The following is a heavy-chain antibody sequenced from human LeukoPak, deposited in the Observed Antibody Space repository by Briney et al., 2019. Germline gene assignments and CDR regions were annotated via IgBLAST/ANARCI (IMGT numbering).Heavy chain of an antibody. CDR2: ISGSGGST. CDR3: AKDLPYSSGWYYFDH. V-gene: IGHV3-23*01. J-gene: IGHJ4*02. CDR1: GFTFSSYA. D-gene: IGHD6-19*01. Sequence: PGGSLRLSCAASGFTFSSYAMSWVRQAPGKGLDWVSAISGSGGSTYYADSVKGRFTISRDNSKNTLYLQMNSLRAEDTAVYSCAKDLPYSSGWYYFDHWGQGTLVTVSS.